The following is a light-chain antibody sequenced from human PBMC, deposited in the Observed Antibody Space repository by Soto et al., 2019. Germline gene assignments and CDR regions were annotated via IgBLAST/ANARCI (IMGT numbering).Light chain of an antibody. J-gene: IGLJ3*02. CDR3: CSYAGSYTWV. Sequence: QSALTQPRSVSGSPGQSVTISCTGTSSDVGGYNYVSWYQQHPGKAPKLMIYDVSKRPSGVPDRFSGSKSGNTASLTISCLQAEDEADYYCCSYAGSYTWVFGGGTKLTVL. CDR2: DVS. CDR1: SSDVGGYNY. V-gene: IGLV2-11*01.